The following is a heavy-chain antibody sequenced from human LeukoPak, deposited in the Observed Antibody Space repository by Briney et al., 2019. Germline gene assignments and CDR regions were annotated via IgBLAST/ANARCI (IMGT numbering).Heavy chain of an antibody. CDR1: GFTFSSYG. D-gene: IGHD3-10*01. Sequence: GGTLRLSCAASGFTFSSYGMGWVRQAPGKGLEWASGITGSGGSTYYADSVKGRFTISRDNSKNTLYLQMNSLRAEDTAVYYCAKDRPGAILWFDIWGQGTMVTVSS. CDR3: AKDRPGAILWFDI. V-gene: IGHV3-23*01. CDR2: ITGSGGST. J-gene: IGHJ3*02.